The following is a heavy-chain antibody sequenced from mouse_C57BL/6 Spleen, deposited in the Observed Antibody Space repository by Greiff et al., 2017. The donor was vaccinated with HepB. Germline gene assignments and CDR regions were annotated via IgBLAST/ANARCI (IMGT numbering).Heavy chain of an antibody. J-gene: IGHJ1*03. CDR1: GYTFTSYW. D-gene: IGHD1-1*01. CDR2: IHPSDSDT. V-gene: IGHV1-74*01. CDR3: AISGYYYGSSYEGWYFDV. Sequence: QVRLQQPGAELVKPGASVKVSCKASGYTFTSYWMHWVKQRPGQGLEWIGRIHPSDSDTNYNQKFKGKATLTVDKSSSTAYMQLSSLTSEDSAVYYCAISGYYYGSSYEGWYFDVWGTGTTVTVSS.